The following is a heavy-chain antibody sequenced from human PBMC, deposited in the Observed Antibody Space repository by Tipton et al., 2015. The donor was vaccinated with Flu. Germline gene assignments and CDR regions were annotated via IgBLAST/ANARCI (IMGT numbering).Heavy chain of an antibody. CDR3: VRDSTVATDYYYYYGMDV. V-gene: IGHV1-46*01. Sequence: QLVQSGAEVKKPGASVRVSCKAFGYTLTNYYIHWVRQAPGQGLEWMAIISPSGGSTNYAQKFQGRVTVTTDTSTSTVYMALSSLRSEDTAVYYCVRDSTVATDYYYYYGMDVWGQGTTVTVSS. CDR1: GYTLTNYY. CDR2: ISPSGGST. D-gene: IGHD4-23*01. J-gene: IGHJ6*02.